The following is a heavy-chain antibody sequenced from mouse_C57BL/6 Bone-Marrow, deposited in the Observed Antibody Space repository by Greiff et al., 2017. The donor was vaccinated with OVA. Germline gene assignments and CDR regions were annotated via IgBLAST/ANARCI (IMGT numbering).Heavy chain of an antibody. CDR3: ARPSIVTTATSFFYYAMDY. CDR1: EYEFPSPD. J-gene: IGHJ4*01. CDR2: INSDGGST. D-gene: IGHD2-5*01. Sequence: EVKLVESGGGLVQPGESLKLSCESNEYEFPSPDLSWVRKTPEKRLELVAAINSDGGSTYYPDPMERRFIISRDNTKKTLYLQMSSLRSEDTALYYCARPSIVTTATSFFYYAMDYWGQGTTVTVSS. V-gene: IGHV5-2*03.